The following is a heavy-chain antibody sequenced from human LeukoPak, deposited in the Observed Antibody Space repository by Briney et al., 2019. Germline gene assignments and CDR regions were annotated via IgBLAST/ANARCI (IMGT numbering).Heavy chain of an antibody. J-gene: IGHJ2*01. CDR1: GGSFSGYY. CDR3: ARMTIFWYFDL. D-gene: IGHD3-3*01. V-gene: IGHV4-34*01. Sequence: PSETLSLTCAVYGGSFSGYYWSWIRQPPGKGLEWIGEINHSGSTNYSPSLKSRVTISVDTSKNQFSLKLSSVTAADTAVYYCARMTIFWYFDLWGRGTLVTVSS. CDR2: INHSGST.